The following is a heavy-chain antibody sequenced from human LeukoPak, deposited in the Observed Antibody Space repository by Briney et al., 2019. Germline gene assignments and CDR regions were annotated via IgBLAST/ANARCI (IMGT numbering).Heavy chain of an antibody. D-gene: IGHD3-10*01. CDR2: INPNSGGT. J-gene: IGHJ6*03. Sequence: ASVKVSCKASGYTFTGYYMHWLRQAPGQGLEWMGWINPNSGGTNYAQKFQGRVTMTRDTSISTAYMELSRLRSDDTAVYYCARDMSGGFGELLSPGGMDVWGKGTTVTVSS. CDR1: GYTFTGYY. V-gene: IGHV1-2*02. CDR3: ARDMSGGFGELLSPGGMDV.